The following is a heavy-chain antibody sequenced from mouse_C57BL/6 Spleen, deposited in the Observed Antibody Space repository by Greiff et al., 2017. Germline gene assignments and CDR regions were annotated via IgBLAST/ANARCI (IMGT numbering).Heavy chain of an antibody. V-gene: IGHV1-22*01. CDR1: GYTFTDYN. J-gene: IGHJ2*01. CDR3: ARDERGYDYFGD. CDR2: INTNNGGT. Sequence: VQLLQSGPELVKPGASVKMSCKASGYTFTDYNMYWVKQNHGKSLEWIGYINTNNGGTSYNQKFKGKATLTVNKSTSTAYMELHSLTSEDSAVYYCARDERGYDYFGDWGQGTTLSVSS. D-gene: IGHD2-3*01.